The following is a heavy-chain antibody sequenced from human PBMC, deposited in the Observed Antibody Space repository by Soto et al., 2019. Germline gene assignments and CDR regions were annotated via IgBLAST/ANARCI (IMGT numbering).Heavy chain of an antibody. J-gene: IGHJ6*02. D-gene: IGHD6-19*01. CDR1: GGSIISGGYY. CDR2: IYDNEFT. Sequence: PSETLSLTCTVSGGSIISGGYYWNWIRQLPGKGLEWIGYIYDNEFTYYNPSLKSRVTMSIDMSNNQLSLKLSSVTAADTAVYFCARAPVTGREGMDVWGQGTTVTVSS. CDR3: ARAPVTGREGMDV. V-gene: IGHV4-31*03.